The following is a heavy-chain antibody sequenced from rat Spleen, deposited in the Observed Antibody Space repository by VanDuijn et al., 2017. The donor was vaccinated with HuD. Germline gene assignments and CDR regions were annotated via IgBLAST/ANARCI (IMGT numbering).Heavy chain of an antibody. D-gene: IGHD1-9*01. CDR3: ARRHYGYTDYFDY. V-gene: IGHV5-29*01. J-gene: IGHJ2*01. Sequence: EVQLVESDGGLVQPGRSLKLSCAASGFTFSAYYMAWVRQAPTKGLEWVATISYDGRRIYYRDSVRGRFTISRNNAKSILSLQMDSLRSEDTATYYCARRHYGYTDYFDYWGQGVMVTVSS. CDR2: ISYDGRRI. CDR1: GFTFSAYY.